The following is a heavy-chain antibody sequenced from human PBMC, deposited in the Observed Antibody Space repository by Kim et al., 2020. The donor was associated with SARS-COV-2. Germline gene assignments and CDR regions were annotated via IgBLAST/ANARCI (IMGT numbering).Heavy chain of an antibody. J-gene: IGHJ6*02. CDR2: SYAT. CDR3: TSRYGMDV. V-gene: IGHV3-73*01. Sequence: SYATAYAASVKGRFTISRDDSKNTAYLQMNSLKTEDTAVYYCTSRYGMDVWGQGTTVTVSS.